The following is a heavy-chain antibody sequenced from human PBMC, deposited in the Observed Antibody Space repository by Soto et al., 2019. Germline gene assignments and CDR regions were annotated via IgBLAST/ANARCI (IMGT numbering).Heavy chain of an antibody. CDR1: GFSFSSYG. D-gene: IGHD3-16*01. V-gene: IGHV3-33*01. Sequence: PGGSLRLSCAASGFSFSSYGMHWVRQAPGKGLEWVAVIWYDGSNKYYADSVKGRFTISRDNSKNTLYLQMNSLRAEDTAVYYCARGGEGNYYYYGMDVWGQGTTVTVSS. CDR2: IWYDGSNK. CDR3: ARGGEGNYYYYGMDV. J-gene: IGHJ6*02.